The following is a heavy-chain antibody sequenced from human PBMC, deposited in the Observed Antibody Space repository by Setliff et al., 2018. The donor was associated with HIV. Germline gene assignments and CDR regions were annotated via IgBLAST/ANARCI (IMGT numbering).Heavy chain of an antibody. CDR1: GYTFTDHY. J-gene: IGHJ1*01. CDR2: INPNSGGT. CDR3: ARDPSSGIYYDSSGQYFQN. Sequence: ASVKVSCKASGYTFTDHYMHWVRQAPGQGLEWMGWINPNSGGTNYAQKFQGRVTMTRDTSINTAYMDMSGLRSDDTAVYFCARDPSSGIYYDSSGQYFQNWGQGTLVTVSS. V-gene: IGHV1-2*02. D-gene: IGHD3-22*01.